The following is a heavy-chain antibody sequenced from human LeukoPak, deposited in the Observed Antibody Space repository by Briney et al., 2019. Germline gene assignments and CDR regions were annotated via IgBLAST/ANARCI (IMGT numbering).Heavy chain of an antibody. CDR1: DGSISSYY. V-gene: IGHV4-59*01. D-gene: IGHD4-17*01. Sequence: PSETLSLTCTVSDGSISSYYWSWIRQPPGKGLEWIGYIYYSGSTNYNPSLKSRVTISVDTSKNQFSLKLSSVTAADTAVYYCARDRDYGDYDAFDIWGQGTMVTVSS. CDR2: IYYSGST. J-gene: IGHJ3*02. CDR3: ARDRDYGDYDAFDI.